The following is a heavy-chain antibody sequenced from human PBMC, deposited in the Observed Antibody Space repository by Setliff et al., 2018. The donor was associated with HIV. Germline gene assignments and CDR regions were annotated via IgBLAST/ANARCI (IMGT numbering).Heavy chain of an antibody. CDR1: GGSFSGYY. CDR3: ARDLASSYFDF. D-gene: IGHD3-16*01. V-gene: IGHV4-59*01. J-gene: IGHJ4*02. CDR2: VYFSGDA. Sequence: SETLTLTCGVYGGSFSGYYWSWIRQPPGKGLEWIGNVYFSGDATYNPSLKSRVTISIQTSRSQFSLTLRSVTAADTATYYCARDLASSYFDFWGQGALVTVSS.